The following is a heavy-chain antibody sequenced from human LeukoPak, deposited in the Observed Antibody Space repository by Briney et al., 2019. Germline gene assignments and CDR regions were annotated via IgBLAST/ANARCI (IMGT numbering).Heavy chain of an antibody. CDR1: GFTFSSYG. D-gene: IGHD4-17*01. J-gene: IGHJ4*02. CDR3: ARDRSTVTTWLDY. CDR2: ISYDGSNK. V-gene: IGHV3-30*03. Sequence: GRSLRLSCAASGFTFSSYGMHWVRQAPGKGLEWVAVISYDGSNKYYADSVKGRFTISRDNAKNSLYLQMNSLRAEDTAVYYCARDRSTVTTWLDYWGQGTLVTVSS.